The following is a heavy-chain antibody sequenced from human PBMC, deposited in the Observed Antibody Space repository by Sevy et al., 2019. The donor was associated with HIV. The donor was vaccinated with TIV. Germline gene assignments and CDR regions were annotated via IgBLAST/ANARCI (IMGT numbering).Heavy chain of an antibody. CDR3: ARDPSYYDSSGYYTGYFDY. J-gene: IGHJ4*02. Sequence: GGSLRLSCAASGFTFSSYWMSWVRQAPGKVLEWVANIQQDGREKYNVDSVKGRFTNARDNAKNSLYLQMSSLRAEDTAVYYCARDPSYYDSSGYYTGYFDYWGQGTLVTVST. CDR2: IQQDGREK. V-gene: IGHV3-7*01. CDR1: GFTFSSYW. D-gene: IGHD3-22*01.